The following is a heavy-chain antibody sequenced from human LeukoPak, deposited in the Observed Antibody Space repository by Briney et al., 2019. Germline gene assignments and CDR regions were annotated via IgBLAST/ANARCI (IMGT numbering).Heavy chain of an antibody. CDR1: AGSISSGGYS. V-gene: IGHV4-30-2*01. CDR3: ARSGRRYYFDY. D-gene: IGHD4-17*01. CDR2: IYHSGST. J-gene: IGHJ4*02. Sequence: SETLSLTCAVSAGSISSGGYSWSWLRQPPGKGLEWIGYIYHSGSTYYNPSLKSRVTISVDRSKNQFSLKLSSVTAADTAVYYCARSGRRYYFDYWGQGTLVTVSS.